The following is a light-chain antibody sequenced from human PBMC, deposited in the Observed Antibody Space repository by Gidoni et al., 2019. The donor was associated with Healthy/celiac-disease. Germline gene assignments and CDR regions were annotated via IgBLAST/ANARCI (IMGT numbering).Light chain of an antibody. CDR1: QSISSY. Sequence: DIQRTQSPSSLSASVGDRVTITCRASQSISSYLNWYQQKPGKAPKLLIYAASSLQSGVPSSFSGSGSGTDFTLTISSLQPEDFATYYCQQSYSTSWTFGQGTKVEIK. CDR3: QQSYSTSWT. V-gene: IGKV1-39*01. J-gene: IGKJ1*01. CDR2: AAS.